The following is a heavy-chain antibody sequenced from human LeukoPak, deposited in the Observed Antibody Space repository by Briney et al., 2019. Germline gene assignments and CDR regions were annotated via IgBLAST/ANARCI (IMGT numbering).Heavy chain of an antibody. Sequence: GAAVKVSCKASGGTFSSYAISWVRQAPGQGLEWMGRIIPILGIANYAQKFQGRVTITADKSTSTAYMELSSLRYEDTAVYYCAREVRYGGTNLDYWGQGTLVTVSS. V-gene: IGHV1-69*04. CDR2: IIPILGIA. CDR1: GGTFSSYA. D-gene: IGHD4-23*01. CDR3: AREVRYGGTNLDY. J-gene: IGHJ4*02.